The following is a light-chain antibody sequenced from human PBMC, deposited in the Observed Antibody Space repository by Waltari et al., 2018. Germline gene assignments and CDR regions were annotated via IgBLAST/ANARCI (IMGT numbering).Light chain of an antibody. CDR1: QSVTTY. CDR3: HQCSTWPPA. Sequence: EIVLTQSPATLSLSPGERATLSCRASQSVTTYLGWYQQKPGQAPRLLIYDASNRATGIPARFSGSGSGTDFTLTISSLEPDDFAVDYCHQCSTWPPAFGPGTKVDI. CDR2: DAS. J-gene: IGKJ3*01. V-gene: IGKV3-11*01.